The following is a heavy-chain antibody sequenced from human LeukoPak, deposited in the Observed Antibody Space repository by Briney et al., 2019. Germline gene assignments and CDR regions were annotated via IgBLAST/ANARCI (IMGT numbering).Heavy chain of an antibody. J-gene: IGHJ4*02. CDR1: GGSISSSPYY. CDR2: IYYSGST. D-gene: IGHD6-13*01. V-gene: IGHV4-39*07. Sequence: SETLSLTCTVSGGSISSSPYYWGWIRQPPGKGLEWIGSIYYSGSTYYNPSLKSRVTISVDTSKNQFSLKLSSVTAADTAVYYCARETGAAAGDLENNWGQGTLVTVSS. CDR3: ARETGAAAGDLENN.